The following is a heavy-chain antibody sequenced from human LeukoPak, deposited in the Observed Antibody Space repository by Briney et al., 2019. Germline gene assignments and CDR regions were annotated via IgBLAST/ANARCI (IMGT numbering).Heavy chain of an antibody. CDR3: ASFGISWRSSY. CDR1: GFSFSSHW. Sequence: GESLKISCAASGFSFSSHWVHWVRQAPGKGLVWVSRISDDGSYTSNVDSVKGRFTISRDNVNNMLYLHMNSLRAEDTAVYYCASFGISWRSSYWGQGTLVTVS. D-gene: IGHD2-21*01. CDR2: ISDDGSYT. V-gene: IGHV3-74*01. J-gene: IGHJ4*02.